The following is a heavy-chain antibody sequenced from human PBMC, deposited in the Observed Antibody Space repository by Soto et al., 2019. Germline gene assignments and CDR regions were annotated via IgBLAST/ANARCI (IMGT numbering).Heavy chain of an antibody. CDR1: GGTFSSYT. CDR3: ARVAEYYDFWSGYFDY. CDR2: IIPILGIA. D-gene: IGHD3-3*01. V-gene: IGHV1-69*02. Sequence: SVKVSCKASGGTFSSYTISWVRQAPGQGLEWMGRIIPILGIANYAQKFQGRVTITADKSTSTAYMELSSLRSEDTAVYYCARVAEYYDFWSGYFDYWGQGTLVTVSS. J-gene: IGHJ4*02.